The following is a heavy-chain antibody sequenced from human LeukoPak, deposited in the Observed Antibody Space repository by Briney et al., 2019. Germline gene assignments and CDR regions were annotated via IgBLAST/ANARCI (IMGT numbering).Heavy chain of an antibody. Sequence: SETLSLTCAVYGGSFSGYYWSWIRQPPGEGLEWIGEINHSGSTNYNPSLKSRVTISVDTSKNQFSLKLSSVTAADTAVYYCARRIHSYYDYVWGSYRYNWFDPWGQGTLVTVSS. J-gene: IGHJ5*02. CDR2: INHSGST. CDR3: ARRIHSYYDYVWGSYRYNWFDP. V-gene: IGHV4-34*01. D-gene: IGHD3-16*02. CDR1: GGSFSGYY.